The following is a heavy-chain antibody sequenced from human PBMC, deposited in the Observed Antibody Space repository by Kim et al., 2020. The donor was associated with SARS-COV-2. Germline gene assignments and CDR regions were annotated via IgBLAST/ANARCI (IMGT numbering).Heavy chain of an antibody. J-gene: IGHJ4*02. CDR1: GFTFDDYA. CDR3: AKDVRPRIAVAGTFSASDY. Sequence: GGSLRLSCAASGFTFDDYAMHWVRQAPGKGLEWVSGISWNSGSIGYADSVKGRFTISRDNAKNSLYLQMNSLRAEDTALYYCAKDVRPRIAVAGTFSASDYWGQGTLVTVSS. CDR2: ISWNSGSI. V-gene: IGHV3-9*01. D-gene: IGHD6-19*01.